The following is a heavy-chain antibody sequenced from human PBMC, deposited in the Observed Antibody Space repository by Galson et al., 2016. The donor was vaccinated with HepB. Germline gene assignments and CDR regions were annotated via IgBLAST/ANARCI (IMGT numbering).Heavy chain of an antibody. CDR1: GFSFSNSG. Sequence: SLRLSCAASGFSFSNSGMSWVRQAPGRGLEWVSGITRSGDATHYADFVKGRFTISRDNSKNTLYLQMKSLRPADTAIYYCVKGGGKMEWLLDYYLDVWGKGTTVIVSS. J-gene: IGHJ6*03. CDR2: ITRSGDAT. D-gene: IGHD3-3*01. V-gene: IGHV3-23*01. CDR3: VKGGGKMEWLLDYYLDV.